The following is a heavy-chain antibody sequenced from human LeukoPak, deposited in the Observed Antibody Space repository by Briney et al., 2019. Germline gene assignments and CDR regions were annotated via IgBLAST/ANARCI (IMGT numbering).Heavy chain of an antibody. CDR2: ISSSSSYI. V-gene: IGHV3-21*01. Sequence: AGGSLRLSCAASGFTFSSYSMNWVRQAPGKGLEWVSSISSSSSYIYYADSVKGRFTISGDNAKNSLYLQMNSLRAEDTAVYYCARVSTHYYYMDVWGKGTTVTVSS. J-gene: IGHJ6*03. CDR3: ARVSTHYYYMDV. D-gene: IGHD2-2*01. CDR1: GFTFSSYS.